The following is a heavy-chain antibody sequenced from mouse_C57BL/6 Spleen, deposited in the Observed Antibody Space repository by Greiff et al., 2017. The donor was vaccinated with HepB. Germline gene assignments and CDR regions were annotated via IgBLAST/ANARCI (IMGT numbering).Heavy chain of an antibody. CDR2: INPNNGGT. J-gene: IGHJ3*01. CDR1: GYTFTDYY. Sequence: EVQLQQSGPELVKPGASVKISCKASGYTFTDYYMNWVKQSHGKSLEWIGDINPNNGGTSYNQKFKGKATLTVDKSSSTAYMELRSLTSEDSAVYYWAREGGSSYAWFAYWGQGTLVTVSA. D-gene: IGHD1-1*01. V-gene: IGHV1-26*01. CDR3: AREGGSSYAWFAY.